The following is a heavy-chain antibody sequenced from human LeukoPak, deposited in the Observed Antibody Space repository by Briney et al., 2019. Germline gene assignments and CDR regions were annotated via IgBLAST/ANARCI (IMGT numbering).Heavy chain of an antibody. Sequence: GGSLRLSCAASGFTFSSYWMSWVRQAPGKGLEWVANIKQDGSEKYYADSVKGRFTISRDNAKNSLYLQMNSLRAEDTAVYYCARDGAYYDFWSGYYPTDYFDYWGQGTLVTVSS. CDR3: ARDGAYYDFWSGYYPTDYFDY. J-gene: IGHJ4*02. CDR1: GFTFSSYW. V-gene: IGHV3-7*01. CDR2: IKQDGSEK. D-gene: IGHD3-3*01.